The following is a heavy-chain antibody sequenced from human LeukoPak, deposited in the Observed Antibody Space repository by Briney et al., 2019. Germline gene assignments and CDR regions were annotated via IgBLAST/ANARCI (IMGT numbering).Heavy chain of an antibody. J-gene: IGHJ4*02. CDR3: ARAERASATWIKLWWGGFDY. CDR1: GYTFTSYY. CDR2: INPSGGST. Sequence: ASVKVSCKASGYTFTSYYMHWVRQAPGQGLEWMGIINPSGGSTSYAQKFQGRVTMTRDTSTSTVYMELSSLRSDDTAVYYCARAERASATWIKLWWGGFDYWGQGTLVTVSS. V-gene: IGHV1-46*01. D-gene: IGHD5-18*01.